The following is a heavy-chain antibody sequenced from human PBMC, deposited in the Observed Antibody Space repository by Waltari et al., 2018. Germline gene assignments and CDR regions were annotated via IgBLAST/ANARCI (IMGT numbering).Heavy chain of an antibody. CDR3: AGASKSKDAFDI. V-gene: IGHV4-34*01. CDR2: INHSGST. J-gene: IGHJ3*02. Sequence: QVQLQQWGAGLLKPSETLSLTCAVYGGSFSGYYWSWIRQPPGKGLEWIGEINHSGSTNYNPSLKRRVTISVDTSKNQFSLKLSSVTAADTAVYYCAGASKSKDAFDIWGQGTMVTVSS. CDR1: GGSFSGYY.